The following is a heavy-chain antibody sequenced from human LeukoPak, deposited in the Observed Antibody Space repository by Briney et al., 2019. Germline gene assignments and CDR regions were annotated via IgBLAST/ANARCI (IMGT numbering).Heavy chain of an antibody. J-gene: IGHJ5*02. D-gene: IGHD3-10*01. CDR1: GGSFSGYY. Sequence: PSETLSLTCAVYGGSFSGYYWSWIRQPAGKGLEWIGRIYTSGSTNYNPSLKSRVTISVDTSKNQFSLKLSSVTAADTAVYYCARDSTYYYGSGSAGDWFDPWGQGTLVTVSS. CDR2: IYTSGST. V-gene: IGHV4-4*07. CDR3: ARDSTYYYGSGSAGDWFDP.